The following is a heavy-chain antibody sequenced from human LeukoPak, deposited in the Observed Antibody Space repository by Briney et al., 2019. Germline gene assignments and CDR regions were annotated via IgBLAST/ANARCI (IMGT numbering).Heavy chain of an antibody. CDR3: ATSHDVKTAPYDL. Sequence: SETLALTCTVSGGSISIYYWSWVRESPGKGLEGIGYIFTSGWTDSNPSIKSRVTMSVDTSKNQLSMELRFLTAADTAVYYCATSHDVKTAPYDLWGQGTLVTVSS. V-gene: IGHV4-4*09. CDR2: IFTSGWT. D-gene: IGHD2-21*01. CDR1: GGSISIYY. J-gene: IGHJ5*02.